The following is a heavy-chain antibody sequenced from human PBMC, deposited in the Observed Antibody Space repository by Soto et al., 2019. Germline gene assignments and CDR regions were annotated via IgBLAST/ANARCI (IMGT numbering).Heavy chain of an antibody. Sequence: QVQLVESGGGVVQPGRSLRLSCAASGFTFSSYGMHWVRQAPGKGLEWVAVIWYDGSIKYYADSVKGRFTISRDNSKNTLYLQMNSLRAEDTAVYYCARTRYITMVRAKDYYYYYMDVWGKGTTVTVSS. D-gene: IGHD3-10*01. J-gene: IGHJ6*03. V-gene: IGHV3-33*01. CDR1: GFTFSSYG. CDR2: IWYDGSIK. CDR3: ARTRYITMVRAKDYYYYYMDV.